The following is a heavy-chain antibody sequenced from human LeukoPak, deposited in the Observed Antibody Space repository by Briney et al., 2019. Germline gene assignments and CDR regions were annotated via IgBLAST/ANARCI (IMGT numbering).Heavy chain of an antibody. Sequence: PGGSLRLSCAASGFTFSSYAMTWVRQAPGKGLEWVSTITDSVSGGSTYYADSVKGRFTISRDSSKNTLYLQMSSLRAEDTAVYFCAKDRTGYSYGYFLSPWGQGTLVTVSS. D-gene: IGHD5-18*01. CDR1: GFTFSSYA. V-gene: IGHV3-23*01. CDR3: AKDRTGYSYGYFLSP. CDR2: ITDSVSGGST. J-gene: IGHJ5*02.